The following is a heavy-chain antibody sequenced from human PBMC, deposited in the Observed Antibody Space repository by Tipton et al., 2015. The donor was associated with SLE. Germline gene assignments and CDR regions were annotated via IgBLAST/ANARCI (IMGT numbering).Heavy chain of an antibody. Sequence: LRLSCTVSGGSISSGGYYWNWIRQHPGKGLEWIGYIYYSGSTYYNPPLKSRITISVDTSKNQFSPKLSSVTAADTAVYYCARTWGSGIPGAFDIWGQGTVVTVSS. CDR1: GGSISSGGYY. CDR3: ARTWGSGIPGAFDI. J-gene: IGHJ3*02. V-gene: IGHV4-31*02. CDR2: IYYSGST. D-gene: IGHD7-27*01.